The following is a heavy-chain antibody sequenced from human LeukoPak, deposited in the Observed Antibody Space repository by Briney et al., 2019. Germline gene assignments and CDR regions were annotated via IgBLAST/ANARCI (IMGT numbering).Heavy chain of an antibody. CDR3: ARDQYDTWSRRGNFDS. V-gene: IGHV3-21*04. J-gene: IGHJ4*02. CDR2: ICSSSSYI. Sequence: GSLRLFCAASGITFSSYNINWVRQASGKGLELGSSICSSSSYIYYADSVKGRFTISRDNAKNSLYLQMNSLRAEDTAVFYCARDQYDTWSRRGNFDSWGQGTLVIVSS. D-gene: IGHD3-3*01. CDR1: GITFSSYN.